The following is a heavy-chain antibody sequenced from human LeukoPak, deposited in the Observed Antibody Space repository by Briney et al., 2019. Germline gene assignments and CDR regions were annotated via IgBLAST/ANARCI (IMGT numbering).Heavy chain of an antibody. J-gene: IGHJ4*02. Sequence: SETLSLTCTVSGGSISSSSYYWGWFRQPPGKGLEWIGSIYYSRSTYYNPSLKSRVTLSVYTSKNQFSLKVSSVTAADTAVYYCARAGWFGEFYGPLDYWGQGSLVTVSS. CDR1: GGSISSSSYY. V-gene: IGHV4-39*07. D-gene: IGHD3-10*01. CDR3: ARAGWFGEFYGPLDY. CDR2: IYYSRST.